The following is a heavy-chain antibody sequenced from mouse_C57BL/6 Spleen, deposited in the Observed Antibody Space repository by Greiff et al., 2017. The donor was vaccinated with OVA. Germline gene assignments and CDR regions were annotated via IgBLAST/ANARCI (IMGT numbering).Heavy chain of an antibody. D-gene: IGHD1-1*01. CDR1: GFTFSSYA. CDR3: ARVHYGSGESLYYFDY. V-gene: IGHV5-4*03. Sequence: EVMLVESGGGLVKPGGSLKLSCAASGFTFSSYAMSWVRQTPEKRLEWVATISDGGSYTNYPDNVKGRFTISRDNAKNNLYLQMSHLKSEDTAMYYCARVHYGSGESLYYFDYWGQGTTLTVSS. J-gene: IGHJ2*01. CDR2: ISDGGSYT.